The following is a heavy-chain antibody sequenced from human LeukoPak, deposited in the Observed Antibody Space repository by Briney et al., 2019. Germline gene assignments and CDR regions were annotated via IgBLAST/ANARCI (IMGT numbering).Heavy chain of an antibody. D-gene: IGHD3-16*02. J-gene: IGHJ4*02. CDR2: IYYSGTT. CDR3: ARGGDYVWGSYPPGDY. CDR1: GGSFSSGDYY. Sequence: PSQTLSLTCTVSGGSFSSGDYYWTWIRQPPGKGLEWIGFIYYSGTTHYNPSLKSRVTISADTSKNQFSLKLSSVTAADTAVYYCARGGDYVWGSYPPGDYWGQGTLVTVSS. V-gene: IGHV4-30-4*08.